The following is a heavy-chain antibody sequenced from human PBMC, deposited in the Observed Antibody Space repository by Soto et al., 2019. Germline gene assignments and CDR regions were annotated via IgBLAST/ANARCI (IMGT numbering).Heavy chain of an antibody. CDR1: GASISSTTSY. D-gene: IGHD4-4*01. V-gene: IGHV4-30-4*08. CDR3: ARVLVTTSLVPWFDP. Sequence: SETLSLTCTVSGASISSTTSYWGWIRQPPGKGLEWIGNIYYSGSTNYNPSLKSRVTISVDTSKNQFSLKLSSVTAADTAVYYCARVLVTTSLVPWFDPWGQGTLVTVSS. J-gene: IGHJ5*02. CDR2: IYYSGST.